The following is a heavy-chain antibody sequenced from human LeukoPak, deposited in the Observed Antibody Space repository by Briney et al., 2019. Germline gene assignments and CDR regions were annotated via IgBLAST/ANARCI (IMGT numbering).Heavy chain of an antibody. CDR3: ARHRGLGSTSCRFDY. J-gene: IGHJ4*02. CDR2: IYHSGST. D-gene: IGHD2-2*01. Sequence: SETLSLTCAVSGYSISSGYYWGWIRQPPGQGLEWIGSIYHSGSTYYNPSLKSRVTISVDTSKNQFSLKLSSVTAADTAVYYCARHRGLGSTSCRFDYWGQGTLVTVSS. V-gene: IGHV4-38-2*01. CDR1: GYSISSGYY.